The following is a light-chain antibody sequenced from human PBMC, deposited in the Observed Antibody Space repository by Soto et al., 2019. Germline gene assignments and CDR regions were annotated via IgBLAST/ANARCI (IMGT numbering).Light chain of an antibody. CDR3: ASYTRSGPL. V-gene: IGLV2-14*03. CDR1: SSDVGGYNF. Sequence: QSALTQPASVSGSPGQSITISCTGTSSDVGGYNFVSWYKHHPGKAPKLMIYDVTYRPSGVSNRFSGSKSGNTASLTISGLQDEDEADYYCASYTRSGPLFGGGTKLTVL. J-gene: IGLJ2*01. CDR2: DVT.